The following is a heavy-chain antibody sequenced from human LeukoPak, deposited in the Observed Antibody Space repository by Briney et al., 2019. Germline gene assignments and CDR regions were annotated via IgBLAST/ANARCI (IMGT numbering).Heavy chain of an antibody. CDR1: GGSFSGYY. V-gene: IGHV4-59*01. Sequence: PSETLSLTCAVYGGSFSGYYWSWIRQPPGKGLEWIGYIYYSGSTNYNPSLKSRVTISVDTSKNQFSLKLSSVTAADTAVYYCARERIQLWALDYWGQGTLVTVSS. CDR3: ARERIQLWALDY. CDR2: IYYSGST. J-gene: IGHJ4*02. D-gene: IGHD5-18*01.